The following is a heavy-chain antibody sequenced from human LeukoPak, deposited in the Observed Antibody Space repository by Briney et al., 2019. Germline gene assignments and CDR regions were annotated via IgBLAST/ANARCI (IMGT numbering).Heavy chain of an antibody. CDR2: ISPNSGDT. Sequence: ASVKVSCKASGYTVTGYYIHWVRRAPGQWLEWMGWISPNSGDTNSAQKFQGRVTMTRDTSISTAYMELSRLRFDDTAVYYCARDVVAGYEWGQGTLVTVSS. CDR1: GYTVTGYY. D-gene: IGHD6-13*01. V-gene: IGHV1-2*02. CDR3: ARDVVAGYE. J-gene: IGHJ4*02.